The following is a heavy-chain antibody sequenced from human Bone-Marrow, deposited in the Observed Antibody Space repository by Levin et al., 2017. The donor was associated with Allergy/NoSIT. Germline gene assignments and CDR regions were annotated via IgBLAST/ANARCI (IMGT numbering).Heavy chain of an antibody. D-gene: IGHD2-2*01. V-gene: IGHV4-59*01. CDR3: ARGRRSRTVYYGLDV. J-gene: IGHJ6*02. CDR1: GDSIGTYY. Sequence: ESLKISCTVSGDSIGTYYWSWIRQPPGRGLEWIGYVHDTGSTNYSPSLRSRVTISTDTSKNQFSLNLSSVTAADTAMYYCARGRRSRTVYYGLDVWSQGTTVTVSS. CDR2: VHDTGST.